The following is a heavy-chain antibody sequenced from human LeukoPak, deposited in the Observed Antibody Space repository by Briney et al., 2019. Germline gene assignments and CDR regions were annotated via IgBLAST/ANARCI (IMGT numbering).Heavy chain of an antibody. CDR1: GYTFTNYA. Sequence: GASVKVSCKSSGYTFTNYAISWVRQAPGQGLEWMGGIIPRFGTTNYAQKFQGRVTITADKSTSTAYMELSSLRSEDTAVYYCARLYCSGGSCYSSRGIFDYWGQGTLVTVSS. J-gene: IGHJ4*02. D-gene: IGHD2-15*01. CDR3: ARLYCSGGSCYSSRGIFDY. V-gene: IGHV1-69*06. CDR2: IIPRFGTT.